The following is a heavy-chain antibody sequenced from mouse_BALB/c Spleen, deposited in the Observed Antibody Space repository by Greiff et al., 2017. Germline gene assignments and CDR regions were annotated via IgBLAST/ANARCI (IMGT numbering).Heavy chain of an antibody. J-gene: IGHJ2*01. CDR3: SSYGLYDIDY. Sequence: EVQLQQSGAELVRSGASVKLSCTASGFNIKDYYMHWVKQSPEQGLEWIGWIDPENGDTEYAPKFQGKATMTADTSSNTDYLQLSSLTSEDTAVYYRSSYGLYDIDYWGQGTTLTVSS. CDR1: GFNIKDYY. V-gene: IGHV14-4*02. CDR2: IDPENGDT. D-gene: IGHD2-10*02.